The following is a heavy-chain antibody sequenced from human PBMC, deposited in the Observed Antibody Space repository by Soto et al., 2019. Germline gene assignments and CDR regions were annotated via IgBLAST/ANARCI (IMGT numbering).Heavy chain of an antibody. D-gene: IGHD2-15*01. CDR2: ISGSGGST. Sequence: GGSLRLSCAASGFTFSSYAMSWVRQAPGKGLEWVSAISGSGGSTYYADSVKGRFTISRDNSKNTLYLQMNSLRAEDTAVYYCAKDGIVVVAATNWFDPWGQGTLVTVS. CDR3: AKDGIVVVAATNWFDP. V-gene: IGHV3-23*01. J-gene: IGHJ5*02. CDR1: GFTFSSYA.